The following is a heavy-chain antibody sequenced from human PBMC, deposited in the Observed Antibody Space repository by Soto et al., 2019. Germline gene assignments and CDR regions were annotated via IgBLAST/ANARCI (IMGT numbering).Heavy chain of an antibody. D-gene: IGHD2-15*01. CDR1: GFTFSSYN. V-gene: IGHV3-23*01. Sequence: GGSLRLSCAASGFTFSSYNMNWVRQAPGKGLEWVSTISGSGGGIYYADSVKGRFTISRDNSKNTLDLQMNSLRAEDTAVYYCAKRNLVVRPPFDYWGQGTLVTVSS. CDR2: ISGSGGGI. CDR3: AKRNLVVRPPFDY. J-gene: IGHJ4*02.